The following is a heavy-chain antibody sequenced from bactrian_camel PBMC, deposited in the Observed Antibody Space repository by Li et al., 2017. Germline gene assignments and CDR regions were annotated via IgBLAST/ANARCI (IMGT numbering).Heavy chain of an antibody. V-gene: IGHV3S42*01. CDR2: IDPDGNKT. CDR1: GYTYSIYS. Sequence: VQLVESGGGQVQAGGSLRLSCAASGYTYSIYSMGWFRQAAGKEREAVALIDPDGNKTRYADFAKDRFSVSRDNAKNTLDLQMDNLTPEDTAIYYCAATSASWDCPTPSGPIRRARFGYWGQGTQVTVS. D-gene: IGHD5*01. CDR3: AATSASWDCPTPSGPIRRARFGY. J-gene: IGHJ6*01.